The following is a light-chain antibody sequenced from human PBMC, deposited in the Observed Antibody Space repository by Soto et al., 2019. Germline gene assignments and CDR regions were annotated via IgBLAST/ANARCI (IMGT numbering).Light chain of an antibody. Sequence: EIVMTKSPATLSVSPGERATLSCRASQSVSSNYLAWYQQKPGLAPRLLIYDASRRATGIPDRFSGSGSGTDFILSISRLEPEDFAVYYCQQYGSSPWTFGQGTKVDIK. CDR2: DAS. V-gene: IGKV3D-20*01. J-gene: IGKJ1*01. CDR3: QQYGSSPWT. CDR1: QSVSSNY.